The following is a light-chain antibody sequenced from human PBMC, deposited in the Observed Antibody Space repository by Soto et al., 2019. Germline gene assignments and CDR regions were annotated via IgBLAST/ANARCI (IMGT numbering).Light chain of an antibody. V-gene: IGLV2-14*01. CDR3: TSYTSSSTNYV. J-gene: IGLJ1*01. CDR2: EVS. CDR1: SSDIGGYDY. Sequence: QSALTQPASVSGSPGQSITISCTGTSSDIGGYDYVSWYQQHPGKAPKLMIYEVSNRHSGVSTRFSGSKSGNTASLTISGLQAEDEADYYCTSYTSSSTNYVFGTGTKLTVL.